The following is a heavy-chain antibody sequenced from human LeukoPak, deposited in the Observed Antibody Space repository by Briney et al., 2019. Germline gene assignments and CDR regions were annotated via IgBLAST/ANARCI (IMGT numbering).Heavy chain of an antibody. D-gene: IGHD5-18*01. J-gene: IGHJ4*02. CDR3: AREYGYGELDY. CDR2: IKQDGSEK. Sequence: WRSLRLSCAASGLTLSSYWMSWVRQAPGKGREWVAKIKQDGSEKYYTDSVKARFTISRDNAKNSLYLQMNSLRAEDTAVYYCAREYGYGELDYWGQGTLVTVSS. V-gene: IGHV3-7*01. CDR1: GLTLSSYW.